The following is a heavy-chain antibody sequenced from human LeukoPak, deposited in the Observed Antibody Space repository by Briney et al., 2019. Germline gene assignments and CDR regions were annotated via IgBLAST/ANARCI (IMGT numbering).Heavy chain of an antibody. CDR3: AGNYYDSSGYPDY. Sequence: GSLRLSCAASGFTFSSYSMKWVRQAPGKGLEWVSSISSSSSYIYYADSVKGRFTISRDNAKNSLYLQMNSLRAEDTAVYYCAGNYYDSSGYPDYWGQGTLVTVSS. J-gene: IGHJ4*02. V-gene: IGHV3-21*01. D-gene: IGHD3-22*01. CDR1: GFTFSSYS. CDR2: ISSSSSYI.